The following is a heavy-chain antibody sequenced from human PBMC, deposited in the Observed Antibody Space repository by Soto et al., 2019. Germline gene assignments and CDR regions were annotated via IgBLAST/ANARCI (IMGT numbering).Heavy chain of an antibody. CDR1: GFTFSNYC. V-gene: IGHV3-74*01. CDR3: AKRLRCLNSYECYTPFDY. Sequence: EVQLVESGGGVVQPGGSLRLSCAASGFTFSNYCLYWVHQVPGKGLVWVSRIKGDGSSTSYADSVRGRFTVSRDNAKSTLYQQINNMRVEDTAVYYCAKRLRCLNSYECYTPFDYWGQGTLVTVSS. J-gene: IGHJ4*02. D-gene: IGHD2-2*02. CDR2: IKGDGSST.